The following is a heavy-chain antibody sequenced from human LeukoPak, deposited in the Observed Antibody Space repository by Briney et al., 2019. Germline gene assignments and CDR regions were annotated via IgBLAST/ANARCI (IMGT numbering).Heavy chain of an antibody. CDR1: GMTFRNYG. D-gene: IGHD1-26*01. Sequence: GGSLGLSCAASGMTFRNYGFHWVRQAPGKGLEWVTIIWYDGSNEYYADSVKGRFAFSRDNSKNTLYLQMNNLRVEDTAVYYCATSRGSYYMDVWGKGTTVTVSS. CDR3: ATSRGSYYMDV. CDR2: IWYDGSNE. V-gene: IGHV3-33*01. J-gene: IGHJ6*03.